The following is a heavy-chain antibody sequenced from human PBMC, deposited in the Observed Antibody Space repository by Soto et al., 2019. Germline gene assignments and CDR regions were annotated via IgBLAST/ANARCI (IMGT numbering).Heavy chain of an antibody. CDR1: GYTSPIYD. Sequence: QVHLVQSGAEVRRPGASVKVSCQASGYTSPIYDIEWVRQATGQRLEWMGWMNPKKAKRYPAPKFQGRLTMTWNTSITTAYMELTNLRSEDTAIYYCANYRTISPKGFEIRGQGTLVTVS. J-gene: IGHJ3*02. D-gene: IGHD2-2*01. CDR2: MNPKKAKR. V-gene: IGHV1-8*01. CDR3: ANYRTISPKGFEI.